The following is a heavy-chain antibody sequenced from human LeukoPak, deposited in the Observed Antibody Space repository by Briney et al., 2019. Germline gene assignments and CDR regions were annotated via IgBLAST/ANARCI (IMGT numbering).Heavy chain of an antibody. J-gene: IGHJ6*03. CDR3: ARSSLGGDYYYYMDV. CDR2: IIPIFGTA. Sequence: SVRVSCKASGYTFTSYGISWVRQAPGQGLEWMGGIIPIFGTANYAQKFQGRVTITADESTSTAYMELSSLRSEDTAVYYCARSSLGGDYYYYMDVWGKGTTVTVSS. V-gene: IGHV1-69*13. D-gene: IGHD3-16*01. CDR1: GYTFTSYG.